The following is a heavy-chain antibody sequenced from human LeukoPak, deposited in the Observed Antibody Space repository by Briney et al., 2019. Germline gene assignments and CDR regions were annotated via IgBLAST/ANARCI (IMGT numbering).Heavy chain of an antibody. CDR2: IKSKTDGGTT. CDR3: TTVLRFFGSDY. Sequence: GESLKISCKGSGYSFTSYWISWVRQMPGKGLEWVGRIKSKTDGGTTDYSAPVKGRFTISRDDSKNTLYLQMNSLKPEDTGVYYCTTVLRFFGSDYWGQGTLVTVSS. J-gene: IGHJ4*02. V-gene: IGHV3-15*01. CDR1: GYSFTSYW. D-gene: IGHD3-3*01.